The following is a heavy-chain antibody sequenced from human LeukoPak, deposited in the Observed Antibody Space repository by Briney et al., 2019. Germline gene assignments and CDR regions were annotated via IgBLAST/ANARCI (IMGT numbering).Heavy chain of an antibody. V-gene: IGHV3-53*01. D-gene: IGHD6-19*01. CDR1: GFTVSSNY. CDR3: ARDIGSGWYDY. CDR2: IYSGGST. J-gene: IGHJ4*02. Sequence: PGGSLCLYCAASGFTVSSNYMSWVRQAPGKGLEWVSVIYSGGSTYYADSVKGRFTISRDNSKNTLYLQMNSLRAEDTAVYYCARDIGSGWYDYWGQGTRVSVSS.